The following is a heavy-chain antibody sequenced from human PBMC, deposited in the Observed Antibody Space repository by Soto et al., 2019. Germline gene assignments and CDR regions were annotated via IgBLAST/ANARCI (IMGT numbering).Heavy chain of an antibody. Sequence: RPTLVNPTQTLTLTCTFSGCSLNSNGMCVNWIRKPPRNALEWLALIDWDDDKYYSTSLKTRLTISRHTSKNHVVLTMTNTHHGNKATYYCAGTSGHSLVATHGMDVWGHGTTVTVSS. J-gene: IGHJ6*02. CDR2: IDWDDDK. CDR3: AGTSGHSLVATHGMDV. V-gene: IGHV2-70*13. D-gene: IGHD5-12*01. CDR1: GCSLNSNGMC.